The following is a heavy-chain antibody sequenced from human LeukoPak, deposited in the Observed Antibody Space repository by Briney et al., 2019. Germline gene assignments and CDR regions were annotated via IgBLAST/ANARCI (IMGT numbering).Heavy chain of an antibody. CDR1: GYTLTELS. D-gene: IGHD4-17*01. J-gene: IGHJ4*02. CDR2: INPSGGST. CDR3: ATLGDQIDY. Sequence: VASVKVSCKVSGYTLTELSMHWVRQAPGQGLEWMGIINPSGGSTSYAQKFQGRVTMTRDMSTSTVYMELSSLRSEDTAVYYCATLGDQIDYWGQGTLVTVSS. V-gene: IGHV1-46*01.